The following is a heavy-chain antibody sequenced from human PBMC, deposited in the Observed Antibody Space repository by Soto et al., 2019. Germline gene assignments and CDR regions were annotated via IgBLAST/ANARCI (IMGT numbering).Heavy chain of an antibody. V-gene: IGHV3-23*01. Sequence: EVQLLESGGGLVQHGESLRLSCAVSGFTFSSNVMSWVRQVPGKGLEWVSVISGSGVSTYYADSVKGRFTISRDNSKSTLFLQMNSLRAEDTAVYYCATGGWSRGRLDYWGQGTLVTVSS. D-gene: IGHD6-19*01. J-gene: IGHJ4*02. CDR3: ATGGWSRGRLDY. CDR2: ISGSGVST. CDR1: GFTFSSNV.